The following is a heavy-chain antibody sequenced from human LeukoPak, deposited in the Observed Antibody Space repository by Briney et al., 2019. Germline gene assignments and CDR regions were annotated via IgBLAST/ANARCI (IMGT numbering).Heavy chain of an antibody. CDR2: IKSKTDGGTT. Sequence: GGAVRLSCAASGFPFNNAWMTWVRQAPGKGLEWVGRIKSKTDGGTTDYAAPVKGRFTISRDDSKNTLYLQMNNLKTEDTAAYYCTTEGCTTSCYSDYWGQGSLVTV. J-gene: IGHJ4*02. CDR1: GFPFNNAW. D-gene: IGHD2-2*01. V-gene: IGHV3-15*01. CDR3: TTEGCTTSCYSDY.